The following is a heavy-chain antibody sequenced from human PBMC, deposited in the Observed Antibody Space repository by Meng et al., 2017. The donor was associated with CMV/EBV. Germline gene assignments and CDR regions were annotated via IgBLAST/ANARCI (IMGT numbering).Heavy chain of an antibody. CDR3: ARGTGRSITIFGVVTHYYYGMDV. CDR1: GGSFSGYY. Sequence: GSLRLSCAVYGGSFSGYYWSWIRQPPGKGLEWIGEINHSGSTNYNPSLKSRVTISVDTSKNQFSLKLSSVTAADTAVYYCARGTGRSITIFGVVTHYYYGMDVWGQGNPGHRLL. D-gene: IGHD3-3*01. J-gene: IGHJ6*02. V-gene: IGHV4-34*01. CDR2: INHSGST.